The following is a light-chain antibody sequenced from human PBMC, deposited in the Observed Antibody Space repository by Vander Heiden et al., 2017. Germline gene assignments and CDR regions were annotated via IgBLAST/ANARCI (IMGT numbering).Light chain of an antibody. Sequence: QSVLTQPPSVSGAPGQRVTISCTGSSSNIGAGYDVHWYQQLPGTAPKLLIYGNSNRPSGVPDRFSGSKSGTSASLAITGLQAEEEADYYCQSYDSSLSADYVFGTGTKVTVL. CDR2: GNS. V-gene: IGLV1-40*01. CDR1: SSNIGAGYD. J-gene: IGLJ1*01. CDR3: QSYDSSLSADYV.